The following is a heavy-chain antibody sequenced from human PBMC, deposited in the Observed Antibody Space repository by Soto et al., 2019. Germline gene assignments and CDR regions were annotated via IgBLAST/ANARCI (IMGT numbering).Heavy chain of an antibody. CDR3: ARVPYTIAAVDY. Sequence: ASLKVSCKASGYTFTSYYMHWVRQAPGQGLEWMGIINPSGGSTSYAQKFQGRLTMTRDTSTSTVYMELSSLRSEDTAVYYCARVPYTIAAVDYWGQGTLVTVSS. J-gene: IGHJ4*02. D-gene: IGHD6-13*01. V-gene: IGHV1-46*03. CDR1: GYTFTSYY. CDR2: INPSGGST.